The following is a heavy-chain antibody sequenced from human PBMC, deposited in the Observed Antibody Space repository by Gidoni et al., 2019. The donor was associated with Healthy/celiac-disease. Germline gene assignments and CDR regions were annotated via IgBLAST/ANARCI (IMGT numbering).Heavy chain of an antibody. J-gene: IGHJ6*02. CDR1: GFTFDDYT. D-gene: IGHD1-26*01. V-gene: IGHV3-43*01. Sequence: EVQLVESGGVVVQPGGSLRLSCAASGFTFDDYTMHWVRQAPGKGLEWVSLISWDGGSTYYADSVKGRFTISRDNSKNSLYLQMNSLRTEDTALYYCAKDPSGGATTGYGMDVWGQGTTVTVSS. CDR2: ISWDGGST. CDR3: AKDPSGGATTGYGMDV.